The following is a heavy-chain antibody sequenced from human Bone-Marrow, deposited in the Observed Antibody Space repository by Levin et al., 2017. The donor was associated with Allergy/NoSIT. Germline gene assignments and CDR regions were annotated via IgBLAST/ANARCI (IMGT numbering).Heavy chain of an antibody. D-gene: IGHD6-19*01. Sequence: GESLKISCAASGFTFRTYAMSWVRQAPGKGLEWLSGISGSGAGTFYADSVKGRFNISKDNSKNMVYLQLNSLRVEDTAVYYCAKDGSGWFRNKLDSWGQGTLVTVSS. CDR1: GFTFRTYA. CDR2: ISGSGAGT. J-gene: IGHJ4*02. CDR3: AKDGSGWFRNKLDS. V-gene: IGHV3-23*01.